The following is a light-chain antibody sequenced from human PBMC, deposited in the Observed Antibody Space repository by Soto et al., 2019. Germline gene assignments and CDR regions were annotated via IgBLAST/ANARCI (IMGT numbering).Light chain of an antibody. J-gene: IGKJ5*01. V-gene: IGKV3-20*01. CDR1: QSLRSS. Sequence: ETMMSQSPHTLSVSLGERATLSCRASQSLRSSLAWYQQKPGQAPRLLIYGASSRATGIPDRFSGSGSGTDFTLTISRLEPEDFAVYYCQQYGSSPGITFGQGTRLAI. CDR2: GAS. CDR3: QQYGSSPGIT.